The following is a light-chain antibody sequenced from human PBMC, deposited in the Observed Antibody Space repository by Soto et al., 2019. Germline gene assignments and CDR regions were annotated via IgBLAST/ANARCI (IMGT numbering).Light chain of an antibody. CDR3: QQSYSSPYT. J-gene: IGKJ2*01. Sequence: DIQMTQSPSSLSASVGDRVTVTCRPSQSISNYLNWYQQKPGKAPKLLIYAASSLQSGVPSRFSGGGSGTDFTLTISSLQPEDFATYYCQQSYSSPYTFGQGTKLEIK. V-gene: IGKV1-39*01. CDR1: QSISNY. CDR2: AAS.